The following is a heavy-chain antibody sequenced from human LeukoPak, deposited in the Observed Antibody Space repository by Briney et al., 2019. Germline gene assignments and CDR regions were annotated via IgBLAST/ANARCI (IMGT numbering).Heavy chain of an antibody. CDR2: INHSGST. V-gene: IGHV4-34*01. D-gene: IGHD3-10*01. Sequence: LETLSLTCAVSGGSFSGYYWSWIRQPPGKGLEWIGEINHSGSTNYNPSLKSRVTISVDTSKNQFSLKLSSVTAADTAVYYCARRDYGSVSGDLDYWGQGTLVTVSS. CDR3: ARRDYGSVSGDLDY. J-gene: IGHJ4*02. CDR1: GGSFSGYY.